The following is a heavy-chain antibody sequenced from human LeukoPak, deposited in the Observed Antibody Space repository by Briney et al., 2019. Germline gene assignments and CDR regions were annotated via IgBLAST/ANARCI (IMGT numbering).Heavy chain of an antibody. J-gene: IGHJ4*02. CDR2: IGNSGDYM. D-gene: IGHD3-10*01. V-gene: IGHV3-21*01. Sequence: GGSLRLSCAASGLTFSTYSMNWDRQAPGKGLEWVSSIGNSGDYMYYADSLKGRFTISRDNAKNSLYLQMSSLRAEDTAVYYCARANYGSGTYYVDYWGQGTLVTVSS. CDR3: ARANYGSGTYYVDY. CDR1: GLTFSTYS.